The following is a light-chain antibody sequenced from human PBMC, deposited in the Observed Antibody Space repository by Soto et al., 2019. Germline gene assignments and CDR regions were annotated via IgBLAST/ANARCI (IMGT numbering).Light chain of an antibody. V-gene: IGKV3-15*01. CDR3: LQYNNWWT. CDR2: GAS. Sequence: DIVMTQSPATLSVSPGERATLSCRASQSVSSSLAWYQQKPGRSPRLLIYGASTRATGIPARFSGSGSGTEFTLTISSLQSEDFAVYFCLQYNNWWTFGQGTKVDIK. CDR1: QSVSSS. J-gene: IGKJ1*01.